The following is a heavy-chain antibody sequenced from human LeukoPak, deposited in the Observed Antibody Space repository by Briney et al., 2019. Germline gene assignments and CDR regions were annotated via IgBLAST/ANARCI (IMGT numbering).Heavy chain of an antibody. V-gene: IGHV3-23*01. D-gene: IGHD4-17*01. J-gene: IGHJ5*02. CDR1: GFTFSIYA. Sequence: GESLKISCATSGFTFSIYAMTWVRQAPGKGLEWVSTISGSGGSTYYADSVKGRFTISRDNSKNTLYLQMNRLRAEDTAVYYCAKESTVTPGNVNWFDTWGQGTLVTVSS. CDR3: AKESTVTPGNVNWFDT. CDR2: ISGSGGST.